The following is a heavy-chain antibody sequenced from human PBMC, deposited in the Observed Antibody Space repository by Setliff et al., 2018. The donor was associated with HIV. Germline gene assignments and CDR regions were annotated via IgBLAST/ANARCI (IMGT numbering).Heavy chain of an antibody. CDR1: GLPFSNFA. D-gene: IGHD6-13*01. J-gene: IGHJ4*02. Sequence: GGSLSLSCAASGLPFSNFAMGWVRQAPGKGLQWVAFIGSAGDATNYAYAVQGRFTISRDNSKNRVYLQMNSLRVDDTATYYCAKFVGAGSDYFDFWGRGAQVTVSS. V-gene: IGHV3-23*01. CDR3: AKFVGAGSDYFDF. CDR2: IGSAGDAT.